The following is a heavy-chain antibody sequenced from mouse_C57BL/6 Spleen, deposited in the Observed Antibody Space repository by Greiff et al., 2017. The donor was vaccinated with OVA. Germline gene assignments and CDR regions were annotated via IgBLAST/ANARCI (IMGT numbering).Heavy chain of an antibody. J-gene: IGHJ2*01. CDR2: IYPGDGAT. CDR1: GYAFSSSW. CDR3: ARWLAYSSEYSCFDY. D-gene: IGHD2-12*01. V-gene: IGHV1-82*01. Sequence: VQLVESGPELVKPGASVKISCKASGYAFSSSWMNWVKQRPGKGLEWIGRIYPGDGATSYNGKFKGKATLTADKSSSTAYMQLSSLTSEDSVVYFCARWLAYSSEYSCFDYWGQGTTLTVSS.